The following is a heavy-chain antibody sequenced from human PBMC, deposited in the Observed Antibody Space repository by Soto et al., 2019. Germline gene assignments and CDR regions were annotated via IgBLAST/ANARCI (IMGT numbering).Heavy chain of an antibody. CDR1: GFTFSSYA. Sequence: EVQLLESGGGLVQPGGSLRLSCAASGFTFSSYAVSWVRQAPGKGLEWISSISGSGSTIYYADSVKGRFTISRDNSKNTPYLQMSSLRAEETAVYYCAKVFYYYDSSGYYYFDYWGQGTLVTVSS. J-gene: IGHJ4*02. V-gene: IGHV3-23*01. D-gene: IGHD3-22*01. CDR3: AKVFYYYDSSGYYYFDY. CDR2: ISGSGSTI.